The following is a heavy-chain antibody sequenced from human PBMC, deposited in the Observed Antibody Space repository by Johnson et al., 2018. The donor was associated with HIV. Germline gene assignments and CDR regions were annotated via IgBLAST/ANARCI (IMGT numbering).Heavy chain of an antibody. Sequence: VQLVESGGGLIQPGGSLRLSCAAPGFTVSSHYMSWVRQAPGKGLEWVSVIYSGGSTYYADSVKGRFTISRDNSKNTLYLQMKSLRAEDTAVYYWARGLRRTTVGNDGFDIWGQGTMVTVSS. V-gene: IGHV3-53*01. D-gene: IGHD4-23*01. CDR3: ARGLRRTTVGNDGFDI. CDR1: GFTVSSHY. J-gene: IGHJ3*02. CDR2: IYSGGST.